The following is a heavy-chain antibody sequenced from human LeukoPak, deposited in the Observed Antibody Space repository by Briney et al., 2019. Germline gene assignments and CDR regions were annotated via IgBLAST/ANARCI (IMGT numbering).Heavy chain of an antibody. D-gene: IGHD4-17*01. CDR2: MNPNSGNT. V-gene: IGHV1-8*01. J-gene: IGHJ5*02. CDR1: GYTFTSYD. Sequence: ASVKVSCKASGYTFTSYDINWVRQATGQGLEWMGWMNPNSGNTGYAQKFQGRVTMTRNTSISTAYMELSSLRSEDTAVYYCARGEHDYGDYVAANWFYPWGQGTLVTVSS. CDR3: ARGEHDYGDYVAANWFYP.